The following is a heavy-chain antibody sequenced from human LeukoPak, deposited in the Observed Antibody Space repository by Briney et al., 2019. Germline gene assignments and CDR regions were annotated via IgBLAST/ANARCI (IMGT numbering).Heavy chain of an antibody. CDR3: ARDMGYSSGWYIDYGMDV. V-gene: IGHV3-7*03. J-gene: IGHJ6*04. D-gene: IGHD6-19*01. CDR1: GFTFSSYW. Sequence: GGSLRLSCAASGFTFSSYWMSWVRQAPGKGLEWVANIKQDGSEKYYVDSVKGRLTISRDNAKNSLYLQMNSLRAEDTAVYYCARDMGYSSGWYIDYGMDVWGKGTTVTVSS. CDR2: IKQDGSEK.